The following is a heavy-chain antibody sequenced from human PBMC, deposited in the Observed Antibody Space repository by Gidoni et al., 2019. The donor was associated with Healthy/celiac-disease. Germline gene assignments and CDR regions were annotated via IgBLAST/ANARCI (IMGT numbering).Heavy chain of an antibody. CDR2: IWGSGGSK. D-gene: IGHD5-12*01. J-gene: IGHJ4*02. V-gene: IGHV3-23*01. CDR3: AAWPQKRGWPGDY. Sequence: EVQLLESGGGLVQPGGSLSLSCAASGFTFSSYAMSWVRQAQGKGLEWVAAIWGSGGSKYYADSVKGRCTISRDNSKNTLYLQMNSLRAEDTAVYYCAAWPQKRGWPGDYWGQGTLVTVSS. CDR1: GFTFSSYA.